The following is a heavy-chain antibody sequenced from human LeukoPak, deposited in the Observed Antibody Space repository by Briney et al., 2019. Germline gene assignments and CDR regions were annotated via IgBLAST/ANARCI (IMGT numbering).Heavy chain of an antibody. V-gene: IGHV3-30*19. CDR1: GFTFSSYG. Sequence: GRSLRLSCAASGFTFSSYGMHWVRQAPGKGLEWVAVISYDGSNKYYADSVKGRFTISRDNSKNTLYLQMNSLRAEDTAVYYCAREGLPDYYYYYGMDVWGQGTTVTVSS. J-gene: IGHJ6*02. CDR2: ISYDGSNK. CDR3: AREGLPDYYYYYGMDV.